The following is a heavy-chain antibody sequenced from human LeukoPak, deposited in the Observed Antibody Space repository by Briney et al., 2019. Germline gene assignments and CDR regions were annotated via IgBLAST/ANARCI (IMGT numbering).Heavy chain of an antibody. Sequence: GGSLRLSCAASGFTFSDYYMSWIRQAPGKGLEWVSYISSSGSTIYYADSVKGRFTISRDNAKNSLYLQMNSLRAEDTAVYYCARSSRPIVATWYGYWGQGTLVTVSS. V-gene: IGHV3-11*01. CDR3: ARSSRPIVATWYGY. CDR2: ISSSGSTI. CDR1: GFTFSDYY. J-gene: IGHJ4*02. D-gene: IGHD5-12*01.